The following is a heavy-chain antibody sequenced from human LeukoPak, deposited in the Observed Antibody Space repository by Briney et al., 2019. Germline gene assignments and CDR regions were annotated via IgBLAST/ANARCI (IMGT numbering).Heavy chain of an antibody. D-gene: IGHD1-26*01. V-gene: IGHV4-59*01. CDR2: VDHTGST. Sequence: SETPSLTCSVADDSITMYYGTWIRQPPGKGLEWIGSVDHTGSTNFNPSLNGRVSISRDTTKNLFSLRLRSVTAADTAVYYCARDVGATPGYFDYWGQGTLVTVSS. CDR3: ARDVGATPGYFDY. CDR1: DDSITMYY. J-gene: IGHJ4*02.